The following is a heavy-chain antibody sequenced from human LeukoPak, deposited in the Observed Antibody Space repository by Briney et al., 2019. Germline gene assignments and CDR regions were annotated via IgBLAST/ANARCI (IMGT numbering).Heavy chain of an antibody. CDR2: ISGSGGST. CDR3: AKAGGYYYDSEGAFDI. J-gene: IGHJ3*02. CDR1: GFTFSSYG. V-gene: IGHV3-23*01. Sequence: PGGTLRLSCAASGFTFSSYGMSWVRQAPGKGLEWVSAISGSGGSTYYADSVKGRFTISRDNSKNTLYLQMNSLRAEDTAVYYCAKAGGYYYDSEGAFDIWGQGTMVTVSS. D-gene: IGHD3-22*01.